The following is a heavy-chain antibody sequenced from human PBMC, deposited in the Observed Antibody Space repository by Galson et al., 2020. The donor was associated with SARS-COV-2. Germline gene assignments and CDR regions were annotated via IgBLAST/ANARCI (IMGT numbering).Heavy chain of an antibody. D-gene: IGHD4-4*01. CDR3: ARDRVTVTTGYYCYYGMDV. V-gene: IGHV1-3*01. CDR2: INAGNGNT. CDR1: GYTFTSYA. Sequence: ASVKVSCKASGYTFTSYAMHWVRQAPGQRLEWMGWINAGNGNTKYSQKFQGRVTITRDTSASTAYMELSSLRSEDTAVYYCARDRVTVTTGYYCYYGMDVWGQGTTVTVSS. J-gene: IGHJ6*02.